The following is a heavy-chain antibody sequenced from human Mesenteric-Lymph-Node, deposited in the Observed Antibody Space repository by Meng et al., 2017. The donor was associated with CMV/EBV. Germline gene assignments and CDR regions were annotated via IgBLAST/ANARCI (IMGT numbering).Heavy chain of an antibody. CDR2: IKQDGSEK. CDR1: GFTFSSYW. CDR3: VPRGDSSSWYFDY. J-gene: IGHJ4*02. Sequence: GESLKISCAASGFTFSSYWMSWVRQAPGKGLEWVANIKQDGSEKYYVDSVKGRFTISRDNAKNSLYLQMSSLRAEDTAVYYCVPRGDSSSWYFDYWGQGTLVTVSS. V-gene: IGHV3-7*03. D-gene: IGHD6-13*01.